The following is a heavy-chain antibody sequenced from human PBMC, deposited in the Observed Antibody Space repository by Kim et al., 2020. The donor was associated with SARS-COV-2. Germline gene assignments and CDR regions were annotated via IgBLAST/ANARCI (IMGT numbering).Heavy chain of an antibody. V-gene: IGHV3-74*01. CDR3: ARGGDDYDNGMDV. Sequence: GGSLRLSCAASGFTFSSYWMHWVRQAPGKGLVWVSRINSDGSSTSYADSVKGRFTISRDNAKNTLYLQMNSLRAEDTAVYYCARGGDDYDNGMDVWGQGTTVTVSS. D-gene: IGHD3-16*01. CDR2: INSDGSST. J-gene: IGHJ6*02. CDR1: GFTFSSYW.